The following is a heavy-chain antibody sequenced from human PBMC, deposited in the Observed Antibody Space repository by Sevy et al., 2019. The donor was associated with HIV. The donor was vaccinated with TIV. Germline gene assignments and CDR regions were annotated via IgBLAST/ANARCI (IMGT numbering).Heavy chain of an antibody. CDR2: VSSDGSEI. D-gene: IGHD7-27*01. Sequence: GGSLRLSCAASGFTFSSYAMHWVRQAPGKGLECVAIVSSDGSEINYADSVKGRFTISRDNSRNTLYLQMNSLRTEDTALYYCARDQLGSIDYWGQGTLVTVSS. CDR1: GFTFSSYA. J-gene: IGHJ4*02. V-gene: IGHV3-30-3*01. CDR3: ARDQLGSIDY.